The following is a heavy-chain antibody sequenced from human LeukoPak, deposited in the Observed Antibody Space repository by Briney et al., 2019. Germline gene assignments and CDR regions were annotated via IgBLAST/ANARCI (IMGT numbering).Heavy chain of an antibody. V-gene: IGHV4-30-4*08. J-gene: IGHJ5*02. CDR2: IYYSGST. CDR3: ARQYYYDSSGYYAVNWFDP. Sequence: PSQTLSLTCTVSGCSISSGDYYWSWIRQPPGKGLEWIGYIYYSGSTYYNPSLKSRVTISVDTSKNQFSLKLSSVTAADTAVYYCARQYYYDSSGYYAVNWFDPWGQGTLVTVSS. CDR1: GCSISSGDYY. D-gene: IGHD3-22*01.